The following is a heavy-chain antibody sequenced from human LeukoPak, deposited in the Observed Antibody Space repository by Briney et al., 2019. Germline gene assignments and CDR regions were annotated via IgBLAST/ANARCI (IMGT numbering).Heavy chain of an antibody. D-gene: IGHD2-15*01. CDR1: GGSISNYY. Sequence: SEALSLTCTVSGGSISNYYWNWIRQPPGKGLELIGYIYYSGTTNYNPSLKSRVSMSVDTSKNQFSLKLSSVTAADTAVYYCARTTVVAAGFDYWGQGTLVTVSS. CDR3: ARTTVVAAGFDY. J-gene: IGHJ4*02. CDR2: IYYSGTT. V-gene: IGHV4-59*08.